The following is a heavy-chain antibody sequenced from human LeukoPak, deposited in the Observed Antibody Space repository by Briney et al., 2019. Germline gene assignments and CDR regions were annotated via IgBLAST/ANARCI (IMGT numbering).Heavy chain of an antibody. J-gene: IGHJ5*02. V-gene: IGHV3-21*01. D-gene: IGHD6-19*01. CDR2: ISSSSSYI. Sequence: GGSLRLSCAASGFTFSSYSMNWVRQAPGKGLDWVSSISSSSSYIYYADSVKGRFTISRDNAKNSLYLQMNSLRAEDTAVYYCARDLSGIAVSSAWGQGTLVTASS. CDR3: ARDLSGIAVSSA. CDR1: GFTFSSYS.